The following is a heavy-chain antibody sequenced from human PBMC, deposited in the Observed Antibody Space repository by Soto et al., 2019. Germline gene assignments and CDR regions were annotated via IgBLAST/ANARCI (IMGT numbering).Heavy chain of an antibody. CDR1: GFTFSSYG. Sequence: ESGGGVVQPGRSLRLSCAASGFTFSSYGMHWVRQAPGKGLEWVAVISYDGSNKYYADSVKGRFTISRDNSKNTLYLQMNSLRAEDTAVYYCAKDGGVVVTAEYFDYWGQGTLVTVSS. J-gene: IGHJ4*02. D-gene: IGHD2-21*02. V-gene: IGHV3-30*18. CDR2: ISYDGSNK. CDR3: AKDGGVVVTAEYFDY.